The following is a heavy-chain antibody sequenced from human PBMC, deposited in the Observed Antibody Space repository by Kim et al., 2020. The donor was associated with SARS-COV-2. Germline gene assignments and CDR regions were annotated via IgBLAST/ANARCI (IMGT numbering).Heavy chain of an antibody. Sequence: PSLKSRVTISVDTSKNQFSLKLSSVTAADTAVYYCASGGSYSHRGVAFDIWGQGTMVTVSS. J-gene: IGHJ3*02. CDR3: ASGGSYSHRGVAFDI. D-gene: IGHD1-26*01. V-gene: IGHV4-39*01.